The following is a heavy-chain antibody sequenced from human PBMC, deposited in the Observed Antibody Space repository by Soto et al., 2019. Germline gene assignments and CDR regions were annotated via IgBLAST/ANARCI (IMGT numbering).Heavy chain of an antibody. D-gene: IGHD4-4*01. J-gene: IGHJ4*02. V-gene: IGHV3-7*01. CDR2: INQDGSEK. Sequence: GGSLRLSCAASGFTFSSYWMSWVRQAPGKGLEWVANINQDGSEKYYVDSVKGRFIISRDNSKSTLFLQMDSLRPEDTAVYSCARDRDSSYFPPPYYFDSWGQGTLVTVSS. CDR3: ARDRDSSYFPPPYYFDS. CDR1: GFTFSSYW.